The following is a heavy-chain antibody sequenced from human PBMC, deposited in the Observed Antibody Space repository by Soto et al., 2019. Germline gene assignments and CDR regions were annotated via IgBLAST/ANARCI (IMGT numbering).Heavy chain of an antibody. D-gene: IGHD2-15*01. CDR3: AREYCSGGSCLRSYYYYGMDV. CDR1: GYTFTSYG. Sequence: AASVKVSCKASGYTFTSYGISWVRQAPGQGLEWMGWISAYNGNTNYAQKLQGRVTMTTDTSTSTAYMELRSLRSDDTAVYYCAREYCSGGSCLRSYYYYGMDVWGQGTTVTVSS. V-gene: IGHV1-18*01. J-gene: IGHJ6*02. CDR2: ISAYNGNT.